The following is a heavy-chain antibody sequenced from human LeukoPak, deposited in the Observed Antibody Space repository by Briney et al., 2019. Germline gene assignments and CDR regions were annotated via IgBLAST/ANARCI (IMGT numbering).Heavy chain of an antibody. V-gene: IGHV1-46*01. Sequence: GASVKVSCKASGYTFTSYNMHWVRQAPGQGLEWMGVINSSGDYTKYAQRFQGRVTMTRDTSTSTVDMDLSSLRSDDTAVYYCARDMSMSGVRNFFDYWGQGTPVTVSS. CDR1: GYTFTSYN. J-gene: IGHJ4*02. CDR2: INSSGDYT. D-gene: IGHD3-10*01. CDR3: ARDMSMSGVRNFFDY.